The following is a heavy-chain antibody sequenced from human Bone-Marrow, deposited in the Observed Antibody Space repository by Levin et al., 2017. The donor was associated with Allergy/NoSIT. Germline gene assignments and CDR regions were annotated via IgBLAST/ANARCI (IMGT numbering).Heavy chain of an antibody. J-gene: IGHJ6*02. CDR1: GFTFYTCG. Sequence: GGSLRLSCAASGFTFYTCGMHWVRQAPGKGLEWVGRIKSKTDGGTTDYAALVKGRFTISRDDSKNTLYLQMNSLTPEDTALYYCTTWFLVVAPAIPYYYYGMDVWGQGTTVTVSS. V-gene: IGHV3-15*01. CDR2: IKSKTDGGTT. CDR3: TTWFLVVAPAIPYYYYGMDV. D-gene: IGHD2-21*02.